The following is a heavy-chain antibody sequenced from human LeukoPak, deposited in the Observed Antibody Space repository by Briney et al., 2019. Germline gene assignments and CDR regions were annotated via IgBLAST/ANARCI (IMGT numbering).Heavy chain of an antibody. J-gene: IGHJ4*02. CDR1: GFTFSSYE. V-gene: IGHV3-48*03. CDR3: ARDSVYYDILTGYSRPIDY. CDR2: ISSSGSTI. Sequence: GGSLRLSCAASGFTFSSYEMNWVRQAPGKGLEWVSYISSSGSTIYYADSEKGRFTISRDNAKNSLYLQMNSLRAEDTAVYYCARDSVYYDILTGYSRPIDYWGQGALVTVSS. D-gene: IGHD3-9*01.